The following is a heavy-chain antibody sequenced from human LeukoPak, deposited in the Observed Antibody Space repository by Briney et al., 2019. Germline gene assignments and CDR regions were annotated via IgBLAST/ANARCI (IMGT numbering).Heavy chain of an antibody. V-gene: IGHV3-30*02. CDR1: GFTFSSYG. CDR2: IRYDGSNK. D-gene: IGHD2-2*02. Sequence: GGSLRLSCAASGFTFSSYGMHWVRQAPGKGLEWVAFIRYDGSNKYYADSVKGRFTISRDNSKNTLYLQMNSLRAEDTAVYYCANDEYCSSTSCYIRVNYYYYMDVWGKGTTVTVSS. CDR3: ANDEYCSSTSCYIRVNYYYYMDV. J-gene: IGHJ6*03.